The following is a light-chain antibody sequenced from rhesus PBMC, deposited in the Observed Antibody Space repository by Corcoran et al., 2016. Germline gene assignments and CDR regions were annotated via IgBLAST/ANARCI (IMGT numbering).Light chain of an antibody. Sequence: DIQMTQSPSSLSASVGDRVTITCRASQGITNDLAWYQQKPGETPKLLIYEASSLQSGIPSRFRGGGSGTDFTLTISSLQSEDFATYYCQHYYSTPYSFGQGTKVEVK. CDR2: EAS. J-gene: IGKJ2*01. V-gene: IGKV1-25*01. CDR3: QHYYSTPYS. CDR1: QGITND.